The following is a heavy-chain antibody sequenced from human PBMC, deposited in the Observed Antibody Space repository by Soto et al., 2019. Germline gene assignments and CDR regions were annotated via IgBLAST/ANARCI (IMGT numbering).Heavy chain of an antibody. J-gene: IGHJ3*02. CDR1: GFTLDDYA. CDR3: AKGVAGTGFAFDI. D-gene: IGHD6-19*01. Sequence: GGSLRLSCAASGFTLDDYAMHWVRQAPGKGLEWVSGISWNSGSIGYADSVKGRFTISRDNAKNSLYLQMNSLRAEDTALYYCAKGVAGTGFAFDIWGQGTMVTVSS. V-gene: IGHV3-9*01. CDR2: ISWNSGSI.